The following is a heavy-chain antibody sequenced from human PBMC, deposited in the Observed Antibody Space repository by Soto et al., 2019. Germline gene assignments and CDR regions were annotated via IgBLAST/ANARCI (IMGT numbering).Heavy chain of an antibody. CDR2: VYHTGDT. J-gene: IGHJ5*02. D-gene: IGHD2-21*02. V-gene: IGHV4-4*01. Sequence: TLSLTCVVSGGTVASSHWWSWVRQSPGRGLEWIGNVYHTGDTNFNPSLQSRVTFSVDKSNNQFSLRLTSVTAADTAVYFCAREIVTAGGNNYFDPWGPGTLVTVS. CDR1: GGTVASSHW. CDR3: AREIVTAGGNNYFDP.